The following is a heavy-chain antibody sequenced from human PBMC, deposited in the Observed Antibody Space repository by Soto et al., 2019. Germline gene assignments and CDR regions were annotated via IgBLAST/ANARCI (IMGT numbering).Heavy chain of an antibody. CDR2: IIPIFGTA. CDR1: GGTFSSYA. Sequence: ASVKVSCKASGGTFSSYAISWVRQAPGQGLEWMGGIIPIFGTANYAQKFQGRVTITADESTSTAYMELSSLRSEDTVVYYCARNRGSSGWFTPENWFDPWGQGTLVTVSS. D-gene: IGHD6-19*01. CDR3: ARNRGSSGWFTPENWFDP. J-gene: IGHJ5*02. V-gene: IGHV1-69*13.